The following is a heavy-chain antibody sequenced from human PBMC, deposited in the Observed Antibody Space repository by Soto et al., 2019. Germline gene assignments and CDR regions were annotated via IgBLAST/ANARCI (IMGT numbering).Heavy chain of an antibody. CDR1: GFTFSNAW. CDR2: IKSKTDGGTT. V-gene: IGHV3-15*01. Sequence: GESLKISCAASGFTFSNAWMSWVRQAPGKGLEWVGRIKSKTDGGTTDYAAPVKGRFTISRDDSKNTLYLQMNSLKTEDTAVYYCTTEATTVTTYTVLDAFDIWGQGTMVTVSS. CDR3: TTEATTVTTYTVLDAFDI. D-gene: IGHD4-4*01. J-gene: IGHJ3*02.